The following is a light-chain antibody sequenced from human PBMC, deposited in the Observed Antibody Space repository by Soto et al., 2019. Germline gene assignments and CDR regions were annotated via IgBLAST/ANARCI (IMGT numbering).Light chain of an antibody. CDR3: QQSYDTPYT. CDR2: AAS. Sequence: DIPMTQSPSSLSPSVGDRVTITCRASQSISTYLNWFQQTPGKAPKLLIYAASTLQTGVPSRFSGSGSGTDFTLTISSLQPEDFGTYYCQQSYDTPYTFGQGTKLEIK. CDR1: QSISTY. V-gene: IGKV1-39*01. J-gene: IGKJ2*01.